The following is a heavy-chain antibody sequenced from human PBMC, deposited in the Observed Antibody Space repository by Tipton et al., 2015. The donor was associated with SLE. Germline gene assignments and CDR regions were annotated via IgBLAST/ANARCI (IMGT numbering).Heavy chain of an antibody. CDR3: AKGHHGDYAPFDY. CDR1: GFPFSSYA. CDR2: ICSTCGNT. D-gene: IGHD4-17*01. Sequence: SLRLSCAASGFPFSSYAMSWVRQAPGKGLEWVSSICSTCGNTYFADSVKGRFTISRDNSKNTLNLQLDSLRAEDTAVYYCAKGHHGDYAPFDYWGQGTLVTVSS. J-gene: IGHJ4*02. V-gene: IGHV3-23*01.